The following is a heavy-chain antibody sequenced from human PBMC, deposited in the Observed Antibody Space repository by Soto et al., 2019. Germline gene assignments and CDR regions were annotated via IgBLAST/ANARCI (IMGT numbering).Heavy chain of an antibody. CDR3: AKALPVLRYFDWLLDYFDY. Sequence: GGSLRLSCAASGFTFSSYAMSWVRQAPGKGLEWVSAISGSGGSTYYADSVKGRFTISRDNSKNTLYLQMNSLRAEDTAVYYCAKALPVLRYFDWLLDYFDYWGQGTLVTVSS. CDR2: ISGSGGST. CDR1: GFTFSSYA. V-gene: IGHV3-23*01. J-gene: IGHJ4*02. D-gene: IGHD3-9*01.